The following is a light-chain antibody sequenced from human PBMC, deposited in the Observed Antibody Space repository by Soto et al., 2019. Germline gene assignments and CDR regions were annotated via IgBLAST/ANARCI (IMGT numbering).Light chain of an antibody. CDR1: SGSVSTIYY. V-gene: IGLV8-61*01. CDR3: VLYMGGGVSA. J-gene: IGLJ2*01. CDR2: STS. Sequence: QTVVTQEPSFSVSPGGTVTLTCGLSSGSVSTIYYPSWYQQTPGQAPRTLIYSTSARSSGVPDRFSGSILGDKAALTITGAQADDESDYYFVLYMGGGVSAFGGGTKLTVL.